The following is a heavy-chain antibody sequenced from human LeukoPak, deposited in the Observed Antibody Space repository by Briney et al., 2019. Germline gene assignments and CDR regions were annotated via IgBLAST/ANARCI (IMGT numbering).Heavy chain of an antibody. D-gene: IGHD2-15*01. V-gene: IGHV3-23*01. J-gene: IGHJ6*02. Sequence: PGGSLRLSCAASGFTFSSYAMSWVRQAPGKGLEWVSVISGSGGSTYYADSVKGRFTISRDNSKNTLYLQMNSLRAEDTAVYYCAKVGCSGGSCHYYYYGMDVWGQGTTVTASS. CDR3: AKVGCSGGSCHYYYYGMDV. CDR1: GFTFSSYA. CDR2: ISGSGGST.